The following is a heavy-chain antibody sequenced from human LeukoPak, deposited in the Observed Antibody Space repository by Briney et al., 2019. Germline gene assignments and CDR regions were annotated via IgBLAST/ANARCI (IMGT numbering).Heavy chain of an antibody. V-gene: IGHV4-34*01. CDR2: INHSGST. CDR3: ASRRRWFGELYPDY. Sequence: SETLSLTCAVYGGSFSGYCWSWIRQPPGKGLEWIGEINHSGSTNYNPSLKSRVTISVDTSKNQFSLKLSSVTAADTAVYYCASRRRWFGELYPDYWGQGTLVTVSS. D-gene: IGHD3-10*01. CDR1: GGSFSGYC. J-gene: IGHJ4*02.